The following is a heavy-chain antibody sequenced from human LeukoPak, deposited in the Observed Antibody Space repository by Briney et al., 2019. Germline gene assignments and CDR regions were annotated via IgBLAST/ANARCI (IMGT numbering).Heavy chain of an antibody. D-gene: IGHD5-12*01. CDR1: GGSISSYY. J-gene: IGHJ4*02. CDR2: IYYSGST. CDR3: AREGVATTFDY. V-gene: IGHV4-59*01. Sequence: PSETLSLNCTVSGGSISSYYWSWIRQPPGKGLEWIGYIYYSGSTNYNPSLKSRVTISVDTSKNQFSLKLSSVTAADTAVYYCAREGVATTFDYWGQGTLVTVSS.